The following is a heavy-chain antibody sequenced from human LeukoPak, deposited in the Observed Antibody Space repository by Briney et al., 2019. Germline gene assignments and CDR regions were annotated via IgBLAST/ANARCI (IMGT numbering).Heavy chain of an antibody. CDR1: GFTFSNAW. V-gene: IGHV3-15*01. CDR3: TTPCSGGSCYSGVLLVTTVTTYVY. D-gene: IGHD2-15*01. CDR2: IKSKTDCGTT. Sequence: GGSLRLSCAASGFTFSNAWMSWVRQAPGKGLEWVGRIKSKTDCGTTDYAAPVKGRFTISRDDSKNTLYLQMNSLKTEDTAVYYCTTPCSGGSCYSGVLLVTTVTTYVYWGQGTLVTVSS. J-gene: IGHJ4*02.